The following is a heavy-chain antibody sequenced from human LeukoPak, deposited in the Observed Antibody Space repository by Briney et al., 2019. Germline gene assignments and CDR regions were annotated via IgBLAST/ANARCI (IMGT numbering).Heavy chain of an antibody. D-gene: IGHD2-8*01. Sequence: PGGSHRLSCAASGFTFRLYSMNWVRQAPGKGLEWLSYIRITDGAIAYADSVKGRFTISRDDAKNSLYLQMNSLRDEDTAVYYCARDREWAFDYWGQGTMITVSS. CDR1: GFTFRLYS. CDR2: IRITDGAI. CDR3: ARDREWAFDY. V-gene: IGHV3-48*02. J-gene: IGHJ4*02.